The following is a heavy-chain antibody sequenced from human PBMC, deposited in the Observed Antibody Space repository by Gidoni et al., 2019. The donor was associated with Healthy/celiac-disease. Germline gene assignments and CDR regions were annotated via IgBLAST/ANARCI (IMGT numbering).Heavy chain of an antibody. V-gene: IGHV3-23*01. CDR2: ISGSGGST. D-gene: IGHD6-19*01. Sequence: EVQLLESGGGLVQPGGSLRLSCAASGLTFRSYALSWVRQAPGKGLEWVSAISGSGGSTYYADSVKGRFTISRDNSKNTLYLQMNSLRAEDTAVDYCAKNALREYSSGWRGDYFDYWGQGTLVTVSS. CDR3: AKNALREYSSGWRGDYFDY. J-gene: IGHJ4*02. CDR1: GLTFRSYA.